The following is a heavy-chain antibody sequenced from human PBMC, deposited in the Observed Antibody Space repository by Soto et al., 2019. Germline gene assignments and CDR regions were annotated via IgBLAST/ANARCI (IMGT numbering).Heavy chain of an antibody. CDR2: IYYSGST. Sequence: KPSETLSLTCTVSGGSISSYYWSWIRQPPGKGLEWIGYIYYSGSTNYNPSLKSRVTISVDTSKNQFSLKLSSVTAADTAVYYCARGRKGSYYYYGMDVWGQGTTVTVSS. J-gene: IGHJ6*02. CDR1: GGSISSYY. CDR3: ARGRKGSYYYYGMDV. V-gene: IGHV4-59*01.